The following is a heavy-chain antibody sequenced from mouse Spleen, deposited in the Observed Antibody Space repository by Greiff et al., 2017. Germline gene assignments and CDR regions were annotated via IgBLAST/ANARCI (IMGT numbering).Heavy chain of an antibody. CDR2: IWGDGST. D-gene: IGHD1-1*01. J-gene: IGHJ4*01. CDR1: GFSLTGYG. CDR3: ARDNPSYYYGSSYVGYYAMDY. Sequence: VKVVESGPGLVAPSQSLSITCTVSGFSLTGYGVNWVRQPPGKGLEWLGMIWGDGSTDYNSALKSRLSISKDNSKSQVFLKMNSLQTDDTARYYCARDNPSYYYGSSYVGYYAMDYWGQGTSVTVSS. V-gene: IGHV2-6-7*01.